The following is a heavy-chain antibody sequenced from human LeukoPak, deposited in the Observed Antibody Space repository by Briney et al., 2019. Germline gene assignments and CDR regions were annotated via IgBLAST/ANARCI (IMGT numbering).Heavy chain of an antibody. CDR1: GYTFTSYG. CDR3: ARAGRTFIVVVPAAIRY. Sequence: ASVKVSCKASGYTFTSYGISWVRQAPGQGLEWMGWISAYNGNTNYAQKLQGRVTMTTDTSTSTAYMELRSLRSDDTAVYYCARAGRTFIVVVPAAIRYWGQGTLVTVSS. J-gene: IGHJ4*02. CDR2: ISAYNGNT. D-gene: IGHD2-2*02. V-gene: IGHV1-18*01.